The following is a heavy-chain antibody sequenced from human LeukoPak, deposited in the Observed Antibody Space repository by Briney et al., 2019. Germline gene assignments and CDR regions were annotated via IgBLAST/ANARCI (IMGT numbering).Heavy chain of an antibody. Sequence: PGGCLRLSCAASGFTFSSYWMHWVRQAPGEGLVGVARITSDGSSTSHADSVKGRFTISRDNAKNTLYLQMNSLRAEDTAVYYCARDYAVGESFDIWGQGTLVTVSS. CDR3: ARDYAVGESFDI. J-gene: IGHJ3*02. D-gene: IGHD3-16*01. V-gene: IGHV3-74*01. CDR2: ITSDGSST. CDR1: GFTFSSYW.